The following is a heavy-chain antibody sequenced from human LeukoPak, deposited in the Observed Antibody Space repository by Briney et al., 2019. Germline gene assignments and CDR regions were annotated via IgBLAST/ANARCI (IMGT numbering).Heavy chain of an antibody. D-gene: IGHD2/OR15-2a*01. CDR2: INHDGSLR. CDR3: TRDVFSLGDS. J-gene: IGHJ4*02. Sequence: GGSLRLSCAASGFTLTSYGMHWVRQSPGKGLVWVSHINHDGSLRNYADSVKGRFTISRDIAKNTLYLQMNSLGADDTAMYYCTRDVFSLGDSWGQGTLVTVSS. V-gene: IGHV3-74*01. CDR1: GFTLTSYG.